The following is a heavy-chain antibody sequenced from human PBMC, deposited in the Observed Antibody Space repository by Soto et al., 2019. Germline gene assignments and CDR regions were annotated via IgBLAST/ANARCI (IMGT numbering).Heavy chain of an antibody. CDR2: IYASGVT. CDR3: ARGGSRDQHYYYGLDV. D-gene: IGHD3-10*01. J-gene: IGHJ6*02. CDR1: SGSISSGAYS. V-gene: IGHV4-30-2*01. Sequence: QVQLQESGSGLVKPSQTLSLTCSVSSGSISSGAYSWTWIRQPPGKGLEWIGHIYASGVTYYNLSLESRVTISSDKSRNQFSLRLTSVTAADTAVYCCARGGSRDQHYYYGLDVWGQGTTVTVSS.